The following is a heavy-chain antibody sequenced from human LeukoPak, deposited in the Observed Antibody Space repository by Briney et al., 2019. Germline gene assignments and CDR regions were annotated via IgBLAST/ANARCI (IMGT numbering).Heavy chain of an antibody. D-gene: IGHD3-22*01. CDR1: GGSFSGYY. Sequence: SETLSLTCAVYGGSFSGYYWTWIRQSPGKGLEWTGEINPSGSTYYNPSLKSRLTISGDTSKSQFSLRLTSVTAADTAVYYCARGRQEISMILVAMTGVSYYLDVWGKGTTVTV. CDR3: ARGRQEISMILVAMTGVSYYLDV. V-gene: IGHV4-34*01. J-gene: IGHJ6*03. CDR2: INPSGST.